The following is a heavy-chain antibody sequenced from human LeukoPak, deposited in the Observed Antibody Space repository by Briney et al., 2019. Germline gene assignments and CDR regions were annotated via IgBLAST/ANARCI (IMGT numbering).Heavy chain of an antibody. CDR2: ISSTGSHI. Sequence: PGGSLRLSCTASGFTFSTYSLNWVRQAPGKGLEWVSFISSTGSHIYYADSVKGRLTISRDNAKNSLYLQMSSLRAEDTAVYYCARGERGSSYGALDHWGQGALVTVSS. J-gene: IGHJ4*02. V-gene: IGHV3-21*01. D-gene: IGHD5-18*01. CDR3: ARGERGSSYGALDH. CDR1: GFTFSTYS.